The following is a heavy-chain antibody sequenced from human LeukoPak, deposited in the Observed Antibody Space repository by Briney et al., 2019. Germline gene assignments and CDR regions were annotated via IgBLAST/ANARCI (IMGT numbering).Heavy chain of an antibody. V-gene: IGHV4-59*01. CDR2: IYYSGST. D-gene: IGHD3-10*01. CDR3: ARGTAGYYYYGMDV. J-gene: IGHJ6*02. Sequence: SETLSLTCTVSGGSISSYYWSWIRQPPGKGLEWIGYIYYSGSTNYNPSLKSRVTISVDTSKNQLSLKLSSVTAADTAVYYCARGTAGYYYYGMDVWGQGTTVTVSS. CDR1: GGSISSYY.